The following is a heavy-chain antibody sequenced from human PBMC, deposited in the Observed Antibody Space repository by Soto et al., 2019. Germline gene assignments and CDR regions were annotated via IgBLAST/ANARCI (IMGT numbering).Heavy chain of an antibody. CDR1: GVSIPSSSYY. V-gene: IGHV4-39*02. CDR3: AREGGGYCSGGSCQVDY. Sequence: SKTLSLTCTVSGVSIPSSSYYWRSLRQPPGKGLEWIGSIYYRGNTYYNPSLKSRVTISVDTSKNQFSLKLSSVTAADTAVYYCAREGGGYCSGGSCQVDYWGQG. CDR2: IYYRGNT. J-gene: IGHJ4*02. D-gene: IGHD2-15*01.